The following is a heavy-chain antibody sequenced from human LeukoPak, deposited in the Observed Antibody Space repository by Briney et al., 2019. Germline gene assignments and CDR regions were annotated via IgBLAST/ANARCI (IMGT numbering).Heavy chain of an antibody. J-gene: IGHJ4*02. CDR3: ATGTMVRGVMAYYFDY. V-gene: IGHV1-2*02. Sequence: GASVKVSCKASGYTFTGYYMHWVRQAPGQGLEWMGWINPNSGGTNYAQKFQGRVTMTRDTSISTAYMELSRLRSDDTAVYYCATGTMVRGVMAYYFDYWGQGTLVTVSS. CDR2: INPNSGGT. D-gene: IGHD3-10*01. CDR1: GYTFTGYY.